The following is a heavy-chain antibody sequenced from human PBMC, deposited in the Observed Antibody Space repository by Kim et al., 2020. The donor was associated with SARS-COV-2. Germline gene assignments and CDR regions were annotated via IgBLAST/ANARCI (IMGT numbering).Heavy chain of an antibody. CDR2: ISYDGSNK. J-gene: IGHJ6*03. CDR3: ARGIGYCSSTSCYTSYYYYYMDV. CDR1: GFTFSSYA. V-gene: IGHV3-30-3*01. D-gene: IGHD2-2*02. Sequence: GGSLRLSCAASGFTFSSYAMHWVRQAPGKGLEWVAVISYDGSNKYYADSVKGRFTISRDNSKNTLYLQMNSLRAEDTAVYYCARGIGYCSSTSCYTSYYYYYMDVWGKGTTVTVSS.